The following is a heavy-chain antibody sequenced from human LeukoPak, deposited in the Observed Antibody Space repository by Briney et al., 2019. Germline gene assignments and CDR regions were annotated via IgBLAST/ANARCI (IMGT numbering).Heavy chain of an antibody. D-gene: IGHD3-22*01. J-gene: IGHJ4*02. CDR3: ARGLGRYDSSGYSYFDY. V-gene: IGHV4-39*07. CDR2: IYYSGST. CDR1: GGSISSSSYY. Sequence: SETLSLTCTVSGGSISSSSYYWGWIRQPPGKGLEWIGSIYYSGSTYYNPSLKSRVTISVDTSKNQFSLKLSSVTAADTAVYYCARGLGRYDSSGYSYFDYWGQGTLVTVSS.